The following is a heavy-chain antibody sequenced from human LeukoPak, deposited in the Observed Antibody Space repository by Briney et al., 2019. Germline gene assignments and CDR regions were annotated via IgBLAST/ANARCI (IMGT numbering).Heavy chain of an antibody. Sequence: ETLSLTCTVSGGSISGYYWSWVRQAPGKGLEWVSYISSSSTYIYYADSVKGRFTISRDNAKNSLHLQMNSLRAEDTAVYYCVTSPRSSGWANAFDIWGQGTMVTVSS. D-gene: IGHD6-19*01. J-gene: IGHJ3*02. CDR2: ISSSSTYI. CDR1: GGSISGYY. V-gene: IGHV3-21*01. CDR3: VTSPRSSGWANAFDI.